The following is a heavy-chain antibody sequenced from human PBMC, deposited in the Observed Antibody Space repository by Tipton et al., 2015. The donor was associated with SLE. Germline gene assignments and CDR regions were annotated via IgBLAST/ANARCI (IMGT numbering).Heavy chain of an antibody. V-gene: IGHV4-39*02. CDR3: ARDRIAAAGRDAFDI. Sequence: TLSLTCTVSGGSISSSSYYWGWIRQPPGKGLEWIGSIYYSGNTYYNPSLKSRVTISVDTSKNHFSLRLRSVTAADTAVYYCARDRIAAAGRDAFDIWGQGTMVTVSS. J-gene: IGHJ3*02. CDR1: GGSISSSSYY. CDR2: IYYSGNT. D-gene: IGHD6-13*01.